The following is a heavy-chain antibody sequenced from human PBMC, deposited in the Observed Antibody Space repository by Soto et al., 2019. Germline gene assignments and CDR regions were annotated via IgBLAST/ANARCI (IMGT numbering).Heavy chain of an antibody. CDR3: ARDSPLGSTFSGHDDIDS. Sequence: QVQLVQSGAEVKKLGSSMKVSCKASGSTFSNHIITWVRQAPGQGLEWMGRIIPILDITNYAQKFQGRVTITADKSTTTAYMEVSSLSSEDTAVYYCARDSPLGSTFSGHDDIDSWGQGTLVTVSS. V-gene: IGHV1-69*08. D-gene: IGHD5-12*01. J-gene: IGHJ4*02. CDR1: GSTFSNHI. CDR2: IIPILDIT.